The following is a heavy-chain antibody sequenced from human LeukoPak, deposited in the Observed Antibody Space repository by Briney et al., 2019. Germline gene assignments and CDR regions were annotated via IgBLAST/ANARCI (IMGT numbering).Heavy chain of an antibody. CDR2: IYYSGST. Sequence: SETLSLTCTVSGGSISSGDYYWSWIRQPPGKGLEWIGYIYYSGSTNYNPSLKSRVTISVDTSKNQFSLKLSSVTAVDTAVYYCARTPCGGDCYEGNWYFDLWGRGTLVTVSS. V-gene: IGHV4-61*08. CDR3: ARTPCGGDCYEGNWYFDL. J-gene: IGHJ2*01. D-gene: IGHD2-21*01. CDR1: GGSISSGDYY.